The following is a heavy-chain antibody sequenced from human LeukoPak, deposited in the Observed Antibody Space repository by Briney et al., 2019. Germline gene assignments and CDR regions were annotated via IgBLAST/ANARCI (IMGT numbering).Heavy chain of an antibody. CDR3: ARGEREYSASTWRYYYFGMDV. V-gene: IGHV4-30-4*01. D-gene: IGHD5-12*01. CDR1: GGSISSGDYY. J-gene: IGHJ6*02. Sequence: SETLSLTCTVSGGSISSGDYYWSWIRQSPGKGLEWIGYIYYSGTIEYNPSLNNRVTLSVDTSKNQFSLDLSSVTAADTAVYYCARGEREYSASTWRYYYFGMDVWGQGTTVTVSS. CDR2: IYYSGTI.